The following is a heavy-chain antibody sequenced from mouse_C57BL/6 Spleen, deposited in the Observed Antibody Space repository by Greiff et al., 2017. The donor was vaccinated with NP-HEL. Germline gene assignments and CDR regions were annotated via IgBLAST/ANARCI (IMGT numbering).Heavy chain of an antibody. CDR3: ARGRDDLDY. CDR2: IYPGSGNT. V-gene: IGHV1-76*01. CDR1: GYTFTDYY. D-gene: IGHD2-3*01. J-gene: IGHJ2*01. Sequence: QVQLQQSGAELVRPGASVKLSCKASGYTFTDYYINWVKQRPGQGLEWIARIYPGSGNTYYNEKFKGKATLTAEKSSSTAYMQLSSLTSEDSAVYFCARGRDDLDYWGQGTTLTVSS.